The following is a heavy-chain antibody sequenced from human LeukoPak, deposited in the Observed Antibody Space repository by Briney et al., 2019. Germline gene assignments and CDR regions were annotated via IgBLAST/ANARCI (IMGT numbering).Heavy chain of an antibody. CDR1: GFTFSSYS. CDR2: ISSSSSYI. V-gene: IGHV3-21*01. D-gene: IGHD3-10*01. Sequence: GESPRLSCAASGFTFSSYSMNWVRQAPGKGLEWVSSISSSSSYIYYADSVKGRFTISRDNAKNSLYLQMNSLRAEDTAVYYCARVSLGFGDVWGQGTTVTVSS. J-gene: IGHJ6*02. CDR3: ARVSLGFGDV.